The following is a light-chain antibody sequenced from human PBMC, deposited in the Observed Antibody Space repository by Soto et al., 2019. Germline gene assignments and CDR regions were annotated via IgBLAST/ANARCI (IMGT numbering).Light chain of an antibody. CDR1: QGISSY. V-gene: IGKV1-39*01. CDR2: SAS. J-gene: IGKJ3*01. CDR3: RQNYDTPPFT. Sequence: DIQMTQSPSSLSASVGDRVTITCRASQGISSYLNWYQQKPGKAPKLLIYSASSLISGGASMFSGSGSGRTYTLHSSILQRDDFASYYCRQNYDTPPFTFGPGTKVAIK.